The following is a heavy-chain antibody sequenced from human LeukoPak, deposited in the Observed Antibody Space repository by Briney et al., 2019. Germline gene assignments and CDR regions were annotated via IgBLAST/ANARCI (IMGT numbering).Heavy chain of an antibody. J-gene: IGHJ6*02. D-gene: IGHD6-13*01. CDR1: GYTFTSYY. CDR3: AREPQHRIAAAGASGMDV. CDR2: INPSGGST. V-gene: IGHV1-46*01. Sequence: ASVKVSCKASGYTFTSYYMHWLRQAPGQGLEWMGIINPSGGSTSYAQKFQGRVTMTRDTSTSTVYMELSSLRSEDTAVYYCAREPQHRIAAAGASGMDVWGQGTTVTVSS.